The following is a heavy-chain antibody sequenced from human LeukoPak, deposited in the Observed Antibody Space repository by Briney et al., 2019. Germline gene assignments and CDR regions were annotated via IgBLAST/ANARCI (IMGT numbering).Heavy chain of an antibody. CDR1: GGSISSGGYY. Sequence: SQTLSLTCTVSGGSISSGGYYWSWIRQHPGKGLEWIGYILYSGDTYYSPSLKSRLTISVDTSKNQFSLRLRSVTAADTAVYYCARVVAYDSTGYYLYYFDYWGQGTLVTVAA. J-gene: IGHJ4*02. D-gene: IGHD3-22*01. V-gene: IGHV4-31*03. CDR2: ILYSGDT. CDR3: ARVVAYDSTGYYLYYFDY.